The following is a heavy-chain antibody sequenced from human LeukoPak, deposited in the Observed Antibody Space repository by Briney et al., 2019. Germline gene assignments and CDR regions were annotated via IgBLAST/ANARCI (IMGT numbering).Heavy chain of an antibody. V-gene: IGHV1-2*02. CDR3: ATLTVPSPLEPTLNDH. Sequence: GASVKVSCKASGYTFTGYYMHWVRQAPGQGLEWMGWINPNSGGTNYAQKFQGRVAMTEDTSTDTAYMEPSSPRSEDTAVYYCATLTVPSPLEPTLNDHWGQGTLVTVSS. J-gene: IGHJ4*02. CDR1: GYTFTGYY. D-gene: IGHD1-14*01. CDR2: INPNSGGT.